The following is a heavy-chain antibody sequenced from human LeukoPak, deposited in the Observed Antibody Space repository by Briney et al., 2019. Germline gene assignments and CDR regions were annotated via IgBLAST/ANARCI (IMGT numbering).Heavy chain of an antibody. V-gene: IGHV4-59*12. CDR1: GGSISSYY. D-gene: IGHD6-13*01. CDR3: AMGSEAGTWFDY. CDR2: IYYSGST. J-gene: IGHJ4*02. Sequence: PSETLSLTCTVSGGSISSYYWSWIRQPPGKGLEWIGYIYYSGSTNYNPSLKSRVTISVDTSKNQFSLELSSVTAADTAVYYCAMGSEAGTWFDYWGQGTLVTVSS.